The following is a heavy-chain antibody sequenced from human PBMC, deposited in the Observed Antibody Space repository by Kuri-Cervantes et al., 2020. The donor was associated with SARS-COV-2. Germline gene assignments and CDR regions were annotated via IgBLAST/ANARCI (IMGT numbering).Heavy chain of an antibody. D-gene: IGHD3-3*01. CDR2: ISSNGGST. Sequence: GESLKISCAASGFTFSSYAMHWVRQAPGKGLEYVSAISSNGGSTYYADSVKGRFTISRDNSKNTLYLQMNSLRAEDTAVYYCTTVVSTIFGKTDYWGQGTLVTVSS. CDR3: TTVVSTIFGKTDY. V-gene: IGHV3-64*04. CDR1: GFTFSSYA. J-gene: IGHJ4*02.